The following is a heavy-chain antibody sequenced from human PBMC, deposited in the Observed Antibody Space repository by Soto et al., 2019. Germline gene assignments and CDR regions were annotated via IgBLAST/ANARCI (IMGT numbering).Heavy chain of an antibody. J-gene: IGHJ4*01. CDR1: GGSISSGGYY. V-gene: IGHV4-31*03. CDR2: IYYGGST. Sequence: KTSETLSLTCTVSGGSISSGGYYWSWIRQHPGKGLEWIGYIYYGGSTYYNPSLKSRATISGDTSKNQFSLKLSSVTAADTAVYYCARGGYYYENSGQNAYDYWGQGILVTSPQ. D-gene: IGHD3-22*01. CDR3: ARGGYYYENSGQNAYDY.